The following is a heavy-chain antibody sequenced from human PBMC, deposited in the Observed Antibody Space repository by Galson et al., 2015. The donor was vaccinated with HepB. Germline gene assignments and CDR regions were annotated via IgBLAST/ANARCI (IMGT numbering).Heavy chain of an antibody. V-gene: IGHV1-69-2*01. Sequence: VKVSCKVSGYTFTDYYMHWVQQAPGKGLEWMGLVDPEDGETIYAEKFQGRVTITADTSTDTAYMELSSLRFEDTAVYYCATAGEWEHDAFDIWGQGTMVTVSS. CDR1: GYTFTDYY. CDR3: ATAGEWEHDAFDI. CDR2: VDPEDGET. J-gene: IGHJ3*02. D-gene: IGHD1-26*01.